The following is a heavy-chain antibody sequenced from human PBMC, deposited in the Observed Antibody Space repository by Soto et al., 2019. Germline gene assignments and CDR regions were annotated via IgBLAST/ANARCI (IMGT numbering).Heavy chain of an antibody. V-gene: IGHV1-18*01. CDR3: ARDRFMRSRHRDYYDSSGSVSTSDAFDI. Sequence: ASVKVSCKASGYTFTSYGISWVRQAPGQGLEWMGWISAYNGNTNYAQKLQGRVTMTTDTSTSTAYMELRSLRSDDTAVYYCARDRFMRSRHRDYYDSSGSVSTSDAFDIWGQGTMVTVSS. CDR1: GYTFTSYG. J-gene: IGHJ3*02. CDR2: ISAYNGNT. D-gene: IGHD3-22*01.